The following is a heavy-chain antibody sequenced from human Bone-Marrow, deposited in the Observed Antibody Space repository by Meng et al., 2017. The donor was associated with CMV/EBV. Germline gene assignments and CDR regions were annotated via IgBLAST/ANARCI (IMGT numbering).Heavy chain of an antibody. Sequence: SETLSLTCTVSGGSISSSSYYWGWIRQPPGKGLEWIGSIYHSGSTYYNPSLKSRVTTSVDTSKNQFSLNLNSVTAADTAVYYCASAATVCSSTSCYDYWGQGTLVTIYS. V-gene: IGHV4-39*07. CDR3: ASAATVCSSTSCYDY. J-gene: IGHJ4*02. CDR2: IYHSGST. CDR1: GGSISSSSYY. D-gene: IGHD2-2*01.